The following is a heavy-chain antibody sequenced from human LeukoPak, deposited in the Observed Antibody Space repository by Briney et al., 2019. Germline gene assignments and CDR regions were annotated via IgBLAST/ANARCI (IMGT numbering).Heavy chain of an antibody. CDR3: ARDPQYYYDSSGVGDAFDI. D-gene: IGHD3-22*01. CDR1: GFTVSSNY. J-gene: IGHJ3*02. V-gene: IGHV3-53*01. Sequence: GGSLRLSCAASGFTVSSNYMSWVRQAPGKGLEWVSVIYSGGSTYYADSVKGRFTISRDNSKNTLYLQMNSLRAEDTAVYYCARDPQYYYDSSGVGDAFDIWGQGTMVTVPS. CDR2: IYSGGST.